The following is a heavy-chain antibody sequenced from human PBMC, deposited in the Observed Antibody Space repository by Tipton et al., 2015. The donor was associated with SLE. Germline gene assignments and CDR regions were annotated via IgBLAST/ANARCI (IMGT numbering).Heavy chain of an antibody. CDR2: IYYSGST. CDR1: GGSISTYY. CDR3: ARGGGYSSSWYEDYFDY. D-gene: IGHD6-13*01. V-gene: IGHV4-59*08. Sequence: LRLSCTVSGGSISTYYWSWIRQPPGKGLECIGYIYYSGSTNYNPSLNSRVTVSVDTSKNQFSLKLSSVTAADTAVYYCARGGGYSSSWYEDYFDYWGQGTLVTVSS. J-gene: IGHJ4*02.